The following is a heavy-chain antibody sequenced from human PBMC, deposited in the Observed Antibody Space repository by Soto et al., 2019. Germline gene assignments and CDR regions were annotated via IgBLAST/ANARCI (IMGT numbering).Heavy chain of an antibody. J-gene: IGHJ4*02. CDR3: ARDYRYYYGSGSSE. V-gene: IGHV3-72*01. CDR1: GFTFSDHY. D-gene: IGHD3-10*01. Sequence: GGSLRLSCAASGFTFSDHYMDWVRQAPGKGLEWVGRTRNKANSYTTEYAASVKGRFTISRDDSKNSLYLQMNSLKTEDTAVYYCARDYRYYYGSGSSEWGQGTLVTVSS. CDR2: TRNKANSYTT.